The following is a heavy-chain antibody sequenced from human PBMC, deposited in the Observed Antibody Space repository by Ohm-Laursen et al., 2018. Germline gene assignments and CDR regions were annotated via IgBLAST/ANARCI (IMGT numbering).Heavy chain of an antibody. CDR3: ARNIAAYYFDS. D-gene: IGHD5-12*01. CDR2: IYSGGTT. J-gene: IGHJ4*02. Sequence: SLRLSCTASGFTVNNNYMGWVRQAPGKGLEWVSIIYSGGTTYYADSVKGRFTISRDNSKNTLYLQMNSLRAEDTAIYYCARNIAAYYFDSWGQGTLVTVSS. V-gene: IGHV3-53*01. CDR1: GFTVNNNY.